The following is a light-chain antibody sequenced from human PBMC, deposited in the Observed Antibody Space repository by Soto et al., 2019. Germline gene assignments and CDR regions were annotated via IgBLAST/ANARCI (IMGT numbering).Light chain of an antibody. V-gene: IGLV2-11*01. Sequence: QPVLTQPRSVSGSPGQSVTISCTGTSSDVGGYNYVSWYQQHPGKAPKFMIYDVSKRPSGVPNRFSASKSGNTASLTISGLQAEDEADYYCCSYAGSNYVFGTGTKLTVL. J-gene: IGLJ1*01. CDR1: SSDVGGYNY. CDR3: CSYAGSNYV. CDR2: DVS.